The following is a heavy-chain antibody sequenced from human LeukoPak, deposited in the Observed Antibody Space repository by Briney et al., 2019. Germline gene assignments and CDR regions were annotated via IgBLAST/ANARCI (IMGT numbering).Heavy chain of an antibody. CDR2: INPNSGGT. J-gene: IGHJ4*02. CDR1: GYTFTGYY. Sequence: GASVKVSCKASGYTFTGYYMHWVRPAPGQGLEWMGWINPNSGGTNYAQKFQGRVTMTRDTSISTAYMELSRLRSDDTAVYYCARDPLTYYDILTGYCDYWGQGTLVTVSS. D-gene: IGHD3-9*01. V-gene: IGHV1-2*02. CDR3: ARDPLTYYDILTGYCDY.